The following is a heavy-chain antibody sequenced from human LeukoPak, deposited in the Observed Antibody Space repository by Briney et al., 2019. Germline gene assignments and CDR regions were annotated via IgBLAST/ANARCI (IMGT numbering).Heavy chain of an antibody. Sequence: GGSLRLSCAASGFTFSSYWMHWVRQAPGKGLVWVSRVNTDGRTTNYADSVRGRFTISRDNAENTLYLQMNRLRVEDTAVYYCSMDLSGAHDYWGQGSVVTVSS. D-gene: IGHD2-2*03. CDR2: VNTDGRTT. CDR3: SMDLSGAHDY. J-gene: IGHJ4*02. V-gene: IGHV3-74*01. CDR1: GFTFSSYW.